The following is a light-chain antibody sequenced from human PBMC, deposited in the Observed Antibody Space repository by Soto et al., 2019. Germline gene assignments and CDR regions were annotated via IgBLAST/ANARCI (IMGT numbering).Light chain of an antibody. V-gene: IGKV3-15*01. Sequence: EIVMTQSPATLSVSPGERATLSCRASQSVSSNLAWYQQKPGQAPRLLIYGASTRATGIPDRFRGSGSGTEFTLTISSLQSEDFAVYYCHQYNNWPPWTFGQGTNVEIK. CDR3: HQYNNWPPWT. J-gene: IGKJ1*01. CDR1: QSVSSN. CDR2: GAS.